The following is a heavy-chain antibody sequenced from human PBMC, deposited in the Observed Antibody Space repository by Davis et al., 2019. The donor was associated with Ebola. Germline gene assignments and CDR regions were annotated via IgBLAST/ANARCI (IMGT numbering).Heavy chain of an antibody. D-gene: IGHD3-3*01. J-gene: IGHJ5*02. CDR2: ISGSGGST. V-gene: IGHV3-23*01. CDR1: GFTFSSYA. Sequence: PGGSLRLSCAASGFTFSSYAMSWVRQAPGKGLEWVSAISGSGGSTYYADSVKGRFTISRDNSKNTLYLQMNSLRAEDTAVYYCAKVPTFSFGVVILGWFDPWGQGTLVTVSS. CDR3: AKVPTFSFGVVILGWFDP.